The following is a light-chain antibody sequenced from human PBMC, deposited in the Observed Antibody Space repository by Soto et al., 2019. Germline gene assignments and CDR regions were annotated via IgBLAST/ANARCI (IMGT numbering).Light chain of an antibody. CDR1: QSVSSY. V-gene: IGKV3-11*01. J-gene: IGKJ4*01. CDR2: DAS. Sequence: EIVLTQSPATLSLSPGERATLSCRASQSVSSYLAWYQQKPGQAPRLLIYDASNRATGIPARFSGRGSGTDFTITISRLEPEDVAVYYCQQHCQSHTFGRGTKVEIK. CDR3: QQHCQSHT.